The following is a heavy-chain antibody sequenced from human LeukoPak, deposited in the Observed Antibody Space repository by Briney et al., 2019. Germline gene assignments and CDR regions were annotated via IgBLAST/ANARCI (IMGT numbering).Heavy chain of an antibody. CDR3: ARGTRYCSSTSCYYSWFDP. J-gene: IGHJ5*02. V-gene: IGHV1-2*04. CDR2: INPNSGGT. CDR1: GYTFTGYY. D-gene: IGHD2-2*01. Sequence: ASVKVSCKASGYTFTGYYMHWVRQAPGQGLEWMGWINPNSGGTNYAQKFQGWVTMTRDTSISTAYMELSRLRSDDTAVYYCARGTRYCSSTSCYYSWFDPWGQGTLVTVSS.